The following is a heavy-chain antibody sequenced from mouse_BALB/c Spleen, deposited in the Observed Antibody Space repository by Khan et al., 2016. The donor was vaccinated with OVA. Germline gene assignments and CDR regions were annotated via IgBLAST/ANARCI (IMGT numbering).Heavy chain of an antibody. CDR2: INSNGGST. D-gene: IGHD3-2*02. Sequence: VQLKQSGGGLVQPGGSLKLSCAASGFTFSSYGMSWVRQTPDKRLELVATINSNGGSTYYPDSVKGRFTISRDNAKNTLYLPMSRLKSEDTATYYCARKARTINWGEGTTLTVSS. CDR1: GFTFSSYG. J-gene: IGHJ2*01. V-gene: IGHV5-6-3*01. CDR3: ARKARTIN.